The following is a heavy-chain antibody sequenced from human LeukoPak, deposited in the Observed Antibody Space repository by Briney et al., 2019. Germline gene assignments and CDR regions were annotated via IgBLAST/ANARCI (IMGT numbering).Heavy chain of an antibody. J-gene: IGHJ6*02. Sequence: PGGSLRLSCAASGFTFSSYAMSWVRQAPGKGLEWVSAISGSGGSTYYADSVKGRFTISRDNSKNTLYLQMNSLRAEDTAVYYCAKDDSLYYYYGMDVWGQGTTVTVSS. CDR3: AKDDSLYYYYGMDV. CDR1: GFTFSSYA. CDR2: ISGSGGST. V-gene: IGHV3-23*01. D-gene: IGHD2-21*01.